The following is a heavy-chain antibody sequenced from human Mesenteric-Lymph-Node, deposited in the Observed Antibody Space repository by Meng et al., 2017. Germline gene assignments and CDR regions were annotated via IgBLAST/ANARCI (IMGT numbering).Heavy chain of an antibody. J-gene: IGHJ4*02. Sequence: GESLKISCAASGLTVSANYMIWVRQAPGKWLEWISIIYSDGRTFYADSVRGRFTISRDTSENTVFLQLSSLRLDDTAVYYCARSRASFGDYFLDYWGQGALVTVSS. CDR3: ARSRASFGDYFLDY. D-gene: IGHD4-17*01. CDR2: IYSDGRT. V-gene: IGHV3-66*02. CDR1: GLTVSANY.